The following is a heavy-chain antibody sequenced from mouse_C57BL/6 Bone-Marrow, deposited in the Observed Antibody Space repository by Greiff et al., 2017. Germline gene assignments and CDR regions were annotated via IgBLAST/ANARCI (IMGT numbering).Heavy chain of an antibody. CDR2: ISSGGSYT. D-gene: IGHD2-3*01. V-gene: IGHV5-6*01. J-gene: IGHJ3*01. CDR3: ARPFYDGYSFAY. CDR1: GFTFSSYG. Sequence: EVMLVESGGDLVKPGGSLKLSCAASGFTFSSYGMSWVRQTPDKRLEWVATISSGGSYTYYPDSVKGRFTISRDNAKNTLYLQMSSLNSEDTAMYYCARPFYDGYSFAYWGQGTLVTVSA.